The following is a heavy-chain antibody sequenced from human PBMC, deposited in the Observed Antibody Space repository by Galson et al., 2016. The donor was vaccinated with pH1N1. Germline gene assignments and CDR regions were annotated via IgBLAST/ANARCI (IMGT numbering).Heavy chain of an antibody. CDR3: ARRMGSSEWGYYFDY. J-gene: IGHJ4*02. CDR2: IKQDGSEK. V-gene: IGHV3-7*01. D-gene: IGHD3-10*01. Sequence: SLRLSCAASGFTFSSYWMSWVRQAPGKGLEWVANIKQDGSEKYYVDSVKGRFTISRDNAKNSLYLQMNSLRAEDTAVYYCARRMGSSEWGYYFDYWGQGTLVTVSS. CDR1: GFTFSSYW.